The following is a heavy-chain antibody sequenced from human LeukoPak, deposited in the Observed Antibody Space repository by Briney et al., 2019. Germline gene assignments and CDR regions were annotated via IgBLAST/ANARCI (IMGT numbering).Heavy chain of an antibody. CDR1: GYTFTGYY. Sequence: GASVKVSCKASGYTFTGYYMHWVRQAPGQGLEWMGRIIPILGIANYAQKFQGRVTITADKSTSTAYMELSSLRSEDTAVYYCARGPNYYDSSGYYNYWGQGTLVTVSS. CDR3: ARGPNYYDSSGYYNY. J-gene: IGHJ4*02. CDR2: IIPILGIA. V-gene: IGHV1-69*04. D-gene: IGHD3-22*01.